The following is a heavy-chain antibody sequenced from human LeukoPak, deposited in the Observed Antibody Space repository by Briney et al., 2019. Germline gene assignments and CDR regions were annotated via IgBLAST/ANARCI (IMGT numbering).Heavy chain of an antibody. CDR1: GGSISSYY. CDR3: ARAKKGFGELSSPFYYYYGMDV. J-gene: IGHJ6*02. D-gene: IGHD3-10*01. CDR2: IYYSGST. V-gene: IGHV4-59*01. Sequence: SETLSLTCTVSGGSISSYYWSWIRQPPGKGLEWIGYIYYSGSTNYNPSLKSRVTISVDTSKNQFSLKLSSVTAADTAVYYCARAKKGFGELSSPFYYYYGMDVWGQGTTVTVSS.